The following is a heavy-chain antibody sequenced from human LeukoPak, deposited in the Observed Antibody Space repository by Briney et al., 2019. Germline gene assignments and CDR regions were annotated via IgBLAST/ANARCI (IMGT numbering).Heavy chain of an antibody. CDR2: IYYSGST. CDR3: ARHTSYYYGSGSRNYYHYYMDV. J-gene: IGHJ6*03. Sequence: KPSETLSLTCTVSGGSISSSSYYWGWIRQPPGKGLEWIGSIYYSGSTYYNPSLKSRVTISVDTSKNQFSLKLSSVTAADTAVYYCARHTSYYYGSGSRNYYHYYMDVWGKGTTVPVSS. D-gene: IGHD3-10*01. CDR1: GGSISSSSYY. V-gene: IGHV4-39*01.